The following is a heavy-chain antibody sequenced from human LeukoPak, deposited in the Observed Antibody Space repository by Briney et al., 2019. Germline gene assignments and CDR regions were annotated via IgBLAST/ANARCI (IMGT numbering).Heavy chain of an antibody. V-gene: IGHV4-31*03. Sequence: SQTLSLTCTVSGASISSGTYYWSWVRQHPGKGLEWIGYIYNSGSIYYNPSLESRVTISEDRSKNQSSLKLSSVTAADTAVYYCAREVPINLYFDYWGQGTLVTVSS. CDR1: GASISSGTYY. J-gene: IGHJ4*02. CDR3: AREVPINLYFDY. D-gene: IGHD1-1*01. CDR2: IYNSGSI.